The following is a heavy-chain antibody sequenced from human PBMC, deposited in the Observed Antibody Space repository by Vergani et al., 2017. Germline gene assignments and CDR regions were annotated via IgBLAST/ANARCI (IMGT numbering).Heavy chain of an antibody. Sequence: DVQLVQSGAEVKKPGTTVKISCKVSGYTLTDYWMHWVQQAPGKGLEWMGAVDPEDGETVYAEKFQARVTITADTSRDTVYLEVTSLKSDDTAVYYCAREPPLTGVFDYWGQGTLVTVSS. CDR3: AREPPLTGVFDY. V-gene: IGHV1-69-2*01. D-gene: IGHD3-9*01. J-gene: IGHJ4*02. CDR2: VDPEDGET. CDR1: GYTLTDYW.